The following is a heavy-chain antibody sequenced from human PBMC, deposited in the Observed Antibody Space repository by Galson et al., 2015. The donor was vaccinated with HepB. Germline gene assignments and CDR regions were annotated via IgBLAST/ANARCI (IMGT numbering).Heavy chain of an antibody. CDR3: ARPSGRYFLFFTGMDV. J-gene: IGHJ6*02. CDR2: ISYDGSNK. CDR1: GFTFSTYG. D-gene: IGHD1-26*01. V-gene: IGHV3-30*03. Sequence: SLRLSCAASGFTFSTYGMHWVRQAPGKGLEWVAVISYDGSNKYYGDSVKGRFTISRDNSKNTLYLQMNSLRAEDTAVYYCARPSGRYFLFFTGMDVWGQGTTVTVSS.